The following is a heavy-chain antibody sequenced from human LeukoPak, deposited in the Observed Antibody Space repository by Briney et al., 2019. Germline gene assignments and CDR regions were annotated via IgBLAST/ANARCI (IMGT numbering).Heavy chain of an antibody. Sequence: GGSLRLSCAASGFTFSSYSMDWVRQAPGKGLEWVSSISSSSSYIYYADSVKGRFTISRDNAKSSLYLQMNSLRAEDTAVYYCARDPGSSDGYWGQGTLVTVSS. CDR1: GFTFSSYS. CDR3: ARDPGSSDGY. V-gene: IGHV3-21*01. CDR2: ISSSSSYI. D-gene: IGHD6-19*01. J-gene: IGHJ4*02.